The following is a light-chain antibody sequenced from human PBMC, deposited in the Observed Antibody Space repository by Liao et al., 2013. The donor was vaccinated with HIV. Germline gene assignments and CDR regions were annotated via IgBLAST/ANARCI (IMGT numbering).Light chain of an antibody. J-gene: IGLJ2*01. Sequence: SYVLPQPPSVSVAPGKTARITCGGNNIGGKSVHWYQQKPGQSPLLVIYQDTYRPSGIPERFSGSNSGNTATLTISGTQPTDEADYYCQAWDRNTAIFGGGTKLTVL. V-gene: IGLV3-21*01. CDR2: QDT. CDR1: NIGGKS. CDR3: QAWDRNTAI.